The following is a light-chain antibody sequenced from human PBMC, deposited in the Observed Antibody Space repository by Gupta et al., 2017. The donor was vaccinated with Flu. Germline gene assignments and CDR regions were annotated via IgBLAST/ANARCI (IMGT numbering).Light chain of an antibody. CDR1: SGSVSTSHY. J-gene: IGLJ3*02. V-gene: IGLV8-61*01. CDR3: VLYMGSGIWV. Sequence: QTVVTQEPSLSVSPGGTVTLHCGLTSGSVSTSHYPGWYQQTPGQPPRTLIYSTNTRSSGVPARFSGSIRGNKAALTITGAQADDESHYHCVLYMGSGIWVFGGGTKVTVL. CDR2: STN.